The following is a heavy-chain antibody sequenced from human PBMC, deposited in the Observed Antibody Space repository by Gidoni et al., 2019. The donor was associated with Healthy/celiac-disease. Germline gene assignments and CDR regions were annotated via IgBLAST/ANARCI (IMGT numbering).Heavy chain of an antibody. Sequence: VQLLESGGGLVQPGGSLSLSCAASGFTFSSYAMSWVRQATGKGLGWVSAICGSGGSTYYADSVKGRCTISRDNSKNTLYLQMNSLRAEDTAVYYCAKDFEYSSSLEDYWGQGTLVTVSS. V-gene: IGHV3-23*01. D-gene: IGHD6-6*01. CDR3: AKDFEYSSSLEDY. CDR2: ICGSGGST. J-gene: IGHJ4*02. CDR1: GFTFSSYA.